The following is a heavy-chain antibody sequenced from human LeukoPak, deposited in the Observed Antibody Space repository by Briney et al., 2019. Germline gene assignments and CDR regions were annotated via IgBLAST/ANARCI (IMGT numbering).Heavy chain of an antibody. V-gene: IGHV4-30-4*08. CDR2: IYYSGST. D-gene: IGHD1-14*01. J-gene: IGHJ4*02. CDR1: GGSISSGDYY. Sequence: SQTLSLTCTVSGGSISSGDYYWSWIRQPPGKGLEWIGYIYYSGSTYYNPSLKSRVTISVDTSKNQFSLKLSSVTAADTAVYYCTRYARKLEPRDYWGQGTLVTVSS. CDR3: TRYARKLEPRDY.